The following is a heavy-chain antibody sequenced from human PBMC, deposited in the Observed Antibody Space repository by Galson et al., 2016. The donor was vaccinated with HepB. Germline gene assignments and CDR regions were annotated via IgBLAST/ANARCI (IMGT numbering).Heavy chain of an antibody. CDR3: ARCGFRGYETLGTFDI. CDR2: IDWHDEK. J-gene: IGHJ3*02. D-gene: IGHD5-12*01. V-gene: IGHV2-70*01. Sequence: PALVKPTQTLTLTCTFSGLSLSTSLMCVSWIRQPPGKALEWLALIDWHDEKYYSTSLETRPTVSKGTSNNQVVLAMTNMDPVDTATYYCARCGFRGYETLGTFDIWGQGTMVTVSS. CDR1: GLSLSTSLMC.